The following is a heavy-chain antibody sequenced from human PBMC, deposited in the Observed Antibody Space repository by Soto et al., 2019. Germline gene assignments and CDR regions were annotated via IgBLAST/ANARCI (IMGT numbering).Heavy chain of an antibody. J-gene: IGHJ4*02. CDR2: ISSNGGST. Sequence: PGGSLRLSCSASGFTFSSYAMHWVRQAPGKGLEYVSAISSNGGSTYYADSVKGRFTISRDNSKNTLYLQMSSLRAEDTAVYYCVKARAVAGPYYFDYWGQGTLVIVSS. CDR1: GFTFSSYA. D-gene: IGHD6-19*01. CDR3: VKARAVAGPYYFDY. V-gene: IGHV3-64D*06.